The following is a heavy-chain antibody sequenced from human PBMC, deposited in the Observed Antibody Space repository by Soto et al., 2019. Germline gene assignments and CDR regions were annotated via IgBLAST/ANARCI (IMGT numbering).Heavy chain of an antibody. Sequence: SGPTLVNPTQTLMLTCTFSGFSLSSRGVGVAWIRQPPGKALEWLALIYWDDDERYSPSLRSRLTVTKDTSNNQVVLTMTNMEPVDAATCYGAHDSSGYYGMDVWGQGTTVTVSS. CDR1: GFSLSSRGVG. J-gene: IGHJ6*02. CDR3: AHDSSGYYGMDV. V-gene: IGHV2-5*02. CDR2: IYWDDDE.